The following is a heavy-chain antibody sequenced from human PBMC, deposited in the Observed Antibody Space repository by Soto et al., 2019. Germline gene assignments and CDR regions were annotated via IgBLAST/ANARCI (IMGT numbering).Heavy chain of an antibody. D-gene: IGHD4-17*01. J-gene: IGHJ3*02. CDR2: IIPILGIA. V-gene: IGHV1-69*02. CDR3: ARGTVTIGDAFDI. CDR1: GGTFSSYT. Sequence: ASVKVSCKASGGTFSSYTISWVRQAPGQGLEWMGRIIPILGIANYAQKFQGRVTITADKSTSTAYMELSSLRSEDTAVYYCARGTVTIGDAFDIWGQGTMVTVSS.